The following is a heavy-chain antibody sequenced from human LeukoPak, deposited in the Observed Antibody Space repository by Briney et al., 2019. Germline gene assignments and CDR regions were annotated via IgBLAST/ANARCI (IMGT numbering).Heavy chain of an antibody. CDR3: AKDATSSWHQSWLDP. CDR1: GFTFRSYA. Sequence: GGSLRLSCAASGFTFRSYAMRWVRQAPGKGLEWVSAISGSGGSTHYADSVKGRFTISRDSSKSTLYLQMNSLRAEDTAVYFCAKDATSSWHQSWLDPWGQGTLVTVSS. D-gene: IGHD2-2*01. V-gene: IGHV3-23*01. CDR2: ISGSGGST. J-gene: IGHJ5*02.